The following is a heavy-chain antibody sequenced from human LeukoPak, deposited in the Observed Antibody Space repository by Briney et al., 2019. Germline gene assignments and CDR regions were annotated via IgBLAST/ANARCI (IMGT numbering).Heavy chain of an antibody. Sequence: TGGSLRLSCAASGFTFSSYWMHWVRQAPGKGLVWVSRINSDGSSTSYADSVKGRFTISRDNAKNTLYLQMNSLRAEDTAVYYCAREEGWLQLNDYWGQGTLVTVSS. D-gene: IGHD5-24*01. J-gene: IGHJ4*02. CDR2: INSDGSST. V-gene: IGHV3-74*01. CDR1: GFTFSSYW. CDR3: AREEGWLQLNDY.